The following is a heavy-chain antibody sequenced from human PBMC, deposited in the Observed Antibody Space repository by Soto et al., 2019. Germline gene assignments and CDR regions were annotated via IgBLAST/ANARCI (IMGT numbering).Heavy chain of an antibody. V-gene: IGHV4-39*07. CDR1: GGPISSSSYY. CDR3: ARGWGRIFDY. Sequence: PSETLSLTCTVSGGPISSSSYYWGWIRQPPGKGLEWIGSIYYSGSTYYNPSLKSRVTISVDTSKNQFSLKLSSVTAADTAVYYCARGWGRIFDYWGQGTLVTVSS. D-gene: IGHD7-27*01. J-gene: IGHJ4*02. CDR2: IYYSGST.